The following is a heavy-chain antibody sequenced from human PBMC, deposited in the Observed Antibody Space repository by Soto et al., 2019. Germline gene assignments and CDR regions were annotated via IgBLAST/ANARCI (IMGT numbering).Heavy chain of an antibody. CDR2: ISASGGST. D-gene: IGHD1-26*01. CDR1: GLSFTSYA. CDR3: AKDVEGGSLFRGAFDY. V-gene: IGHV3-23*01. J-gene: IGHJ4*02. Sequence: LRLSCAASGLSFTSYAMSWVRQAPGKGLEWVAAISASGGSTIHADSVKGRLTISRDNSKNTLYLQMNSLRAEDTAVYYCAKDVEGGSLFRGAFDYWGQGTQVTVSS.